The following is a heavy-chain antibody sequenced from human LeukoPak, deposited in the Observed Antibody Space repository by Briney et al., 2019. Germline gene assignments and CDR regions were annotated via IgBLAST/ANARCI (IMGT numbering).Heavy chain of an antibody. J-gene: IGHJ4*02. V-gene: IGHV3-48*04. CDR3: ARLPACCSSTSCYYDY. Sequence: YYADSVKGRFTISRDNAKNSLFLQMNSLRAEDTAVYYCARLPACCSSTSCYYDYWGQGTLVTVSS. D-gene: IGHD2-2*01.